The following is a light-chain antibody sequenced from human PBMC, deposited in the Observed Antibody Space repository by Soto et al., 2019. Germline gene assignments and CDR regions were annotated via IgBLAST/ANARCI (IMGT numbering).Light chain of an antibody. V-gene: IGKV3-11*01. CDR1: QSVSSY. CDR2: DAS. J-gene: IGKJ2*01. Sequence: EIVLTQSPATLSLSPGERATLSCRASQSVSSYLAWYQQKPGQAPRLLIYDASNRATGIPARFSGSWSGTDFTLTISSLEPADFAAYSCQQRSNWPPYTFGQGTKLEIK. CDR3: QQRSNWPPYT.